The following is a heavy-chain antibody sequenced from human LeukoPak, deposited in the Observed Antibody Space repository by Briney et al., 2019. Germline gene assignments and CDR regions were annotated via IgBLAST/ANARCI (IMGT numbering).Heavy chain of an antibody. D-gene: IGHD3-3*01. CDR2: IKQDGSEK. CDR1: GFTFSSYW. V-gene: IGHV3-7*01. CDR3: ARDRRVLRFLEWFKYFDY. Sequence: GGSLRLSCAASGFTFSSYWMSWVRQAPGKGLEWVANIKQDGSEKYYVDSVKGRFTISRDNAKNSLYLQMNSLRAEDTDVYYCARDRRVLRFLEWFKYFDYWGQGTLVTVSS. J-gene: IGHJ4*02.